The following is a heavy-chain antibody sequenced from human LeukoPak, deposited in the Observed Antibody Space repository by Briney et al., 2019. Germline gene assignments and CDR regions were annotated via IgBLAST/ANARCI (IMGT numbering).Heavy chain of an antibody. Sequence: GGSPRLSSAPSGFTPTRYTMNWVRQAPGEGVGRGSYIISSASTIYYADSVKGRFTISRDNAKNPLYLQMNSLRDEDTAVYYCAREGGGWDADYWGQGTLVTVSS. CDR1: GFTPTRYT. CDR2: IISSASTI. D-gene: IGHD6-19*01. CDR3: AREGGGWDADY. J-gene: IGHJ4*02. V-gene: IGHV3-48*02.